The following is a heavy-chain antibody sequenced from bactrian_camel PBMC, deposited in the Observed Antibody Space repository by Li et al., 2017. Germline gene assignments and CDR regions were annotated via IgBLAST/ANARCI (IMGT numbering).Heavy chain of an antibody. D-gene: IGHD5*01. CDR2: IDSRGTT. Sequence: HVQLVESGGGSEQAGGSLTLSCAASGLVYPFWSMAWFRQAPGKEREGVARIDSRGTTEYVDSVKGRFTVFKGNAGKTLYLQMNSLRPEDTAMYYCAAAPNYVCYSDSLRVSDFGYWGQGTQVTVS. J-gene: IGHJ6*01. CDR1: GLVYPFWS. CDR3: AAAPNYVCYSDSLRVSDFGY. V-gene: IGHV3S61*01.